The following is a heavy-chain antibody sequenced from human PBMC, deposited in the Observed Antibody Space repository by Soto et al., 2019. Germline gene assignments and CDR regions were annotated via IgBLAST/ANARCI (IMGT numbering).Heavy chain of an antibody. D-gene: IGHD2-15*01. CDR2: IYSGGST. CDR3: ARSRDIVVVVAHYYYYYGMDV. J-gene: IGHJ6*02. CDR1: GFTVSSNY. Sequence: GGSLRLSCAASGFTVSSNYMSWVRQTPGKGLEWVSVIYSGGSTYYADSVKGRFTISRDNSKNTLYLQMNSLRAEDTAVYYCARSRDIVVVVAHYYYYYGMDVWGQGT. V-gene: IGHV3-53*01.